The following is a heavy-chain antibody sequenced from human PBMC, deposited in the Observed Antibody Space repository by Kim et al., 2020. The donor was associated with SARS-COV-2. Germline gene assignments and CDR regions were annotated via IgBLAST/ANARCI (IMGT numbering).Heavy chain of an antibody. V-gene: IGHV3-30-3*01. Sequence: GGSLRLSCAASGFTFSSYAMHWVRQAPGKGLEWVAVISYDGSNKYYADSVKGRFTISRDNSKNTLYLQMNSLRAEDTAVYYCAIDHSDGMDVWGQGTTVTVSS. CDR1: GFTFSSYA. CDR3: AIDHSDGMDV. J-gene: IGHJ6*02. CDR2: ISYDGSNK. D-gene: IGHD3-10*01.